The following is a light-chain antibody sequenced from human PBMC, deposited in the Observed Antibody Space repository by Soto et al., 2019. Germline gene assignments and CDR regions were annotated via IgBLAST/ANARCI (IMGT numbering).Light chain of an antibody. V-gene: IGKV3-15*01. CDR2: GAS. Sequence: EVVLTQSPATLSVSAGGTVTLSCRDSQSVRTNVAWYQQIPGQAPRLLVYGASTRATGVPARFTGSGSGIEFSLTISSLLSEDSAFYYCQQYFNWPLTWTFGPGTKVQIK. CDR3: QQYFNWPLTWT. J-gene: IGKJ1*01. CDR1: QSVRTN.